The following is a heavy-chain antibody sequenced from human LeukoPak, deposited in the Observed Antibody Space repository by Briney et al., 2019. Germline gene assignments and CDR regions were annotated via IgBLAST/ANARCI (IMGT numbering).Heavy chain of an antibody. CDR3: ARPALYCNGGSCSDFDY. CDR2: IYSGGST. CDR1: GFTVNSNY. D-gene: IGHD2-15*01. J-gene: IGHJ4*02. Sequence: GGSLRLSCAASGFTVNSNYMTWVRQAPGKGLEWVSVIYSGGSTYYADSVKGRFTISRDNSKNTLYLQMNGLRAEDTAVYYCARPALYCNGGSCSDFDYWGQGTLVTVSS. V-gene: IGHV3-53*01.